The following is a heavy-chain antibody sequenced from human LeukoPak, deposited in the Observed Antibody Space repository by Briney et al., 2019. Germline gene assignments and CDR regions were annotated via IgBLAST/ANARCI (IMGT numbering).Heavy chain of an antibody. J-gene: IGHJ4*02. Sequence: GGSLRLSCAASGFTFSIYAMTWVRQAPGKGLEWVSAISNSGATTFYADSVKGRFTISRDNSKNTLYLQMNSLRAEDTAVYYCAKDIAARVVFDYWGQGTLVTVSS. CDR1: GFTFSIYA. CDR2: ISNSGATT. D-gene: IGHD6-6*01. V-gene: IGHV3-23*01. CDR3: AKDIAARVVFDY.